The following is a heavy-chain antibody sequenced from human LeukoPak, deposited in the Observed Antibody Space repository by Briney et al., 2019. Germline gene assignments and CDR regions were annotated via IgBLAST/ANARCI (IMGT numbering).Heavy chain of an antibody. V-gene: IGHV4-34*01. CDR1: GGSFSGYY. CDR2: INHSGST. CDR3: ARDNWSYSPFDY. Sequence: PSETLSLTCAVYGGSFSGYYWSWIRQPPGKGLEWIGEINHSGSTNYNPSLKSRVTISVDTSKNQFSLKLSSVTAADTAVYYCARDNWSYSPFDYWGQGTLVTVSS. J-gene: IGHJ4*02. D-gene: IGHD1-7*01.